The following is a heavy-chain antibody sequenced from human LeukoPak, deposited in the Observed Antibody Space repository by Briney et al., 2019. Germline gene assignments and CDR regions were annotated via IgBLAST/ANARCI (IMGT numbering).Heavy chain of an antibody. V-gene: IGHV4-39*01. CDR3: ARRLRYISGPRNWFDP. D-gene: IGHD6-19*01. Sequence: PSETLSLTCTVSGGSISSNSYNWAWIRQPPGKGLEWIGSIYYSGSTNYNASLKSRVTISVDTSKNQFSLKLTSVTAADTAVYYCARRLRYISGPRNWFDPWGQGTLVTVSS. CDR2: IYYSGST. J-gene: IGHJ5*02. CDR1: GGSISSNSYN.